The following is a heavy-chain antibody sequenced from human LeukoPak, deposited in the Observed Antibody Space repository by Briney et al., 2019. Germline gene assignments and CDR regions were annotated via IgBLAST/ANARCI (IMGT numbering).Heavy chain of an antibody. CDR2: ISSSSGNI. CDR3: ARDDQWLVPENYYGMDV. J-gene: IGHJ6*02. V-gene: IGHV3-48*01. D-gene: IGHD6-19*01. CDR1: GFTFSTYG. Sequence: GGSLRLSCAASGFTFSTYGMNWVRQAPGKGLEWVSYISSSSGNIYYADSVKGRFTISRDNAKNSLYLQMNSLRAEDTAVYYCARDDQWLVPENYYGMDVWGQGTTVTVSS.